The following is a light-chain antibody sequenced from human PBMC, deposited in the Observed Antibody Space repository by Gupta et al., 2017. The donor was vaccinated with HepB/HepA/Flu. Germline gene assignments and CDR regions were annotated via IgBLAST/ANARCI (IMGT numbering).Light chain of an antibody. CDR2: KVS. CDR3: NQGTQWSTGT. CDR1: QSIVYSAGNTY. V-gene: IGKV2-30*01. J-gene: IGKJ2*01. Sequence: VAITESPLSLPVALVSPSSVACRSSQSIVYSAGNTYLNWFQQNPGQSPRRLIYKVSNRDSGVPDRLSGSGSGTDFTLKTSRVEAEDIEVYDCNQGTQWSTGTFGQGTKLEIK.